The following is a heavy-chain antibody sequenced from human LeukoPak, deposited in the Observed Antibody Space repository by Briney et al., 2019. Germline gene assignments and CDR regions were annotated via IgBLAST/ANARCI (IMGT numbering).Heavy chain of an antibody. J-gene: IGHJ2*01. CDR1: GGSFSGYY. CDR3: ARGRWSVAITRTKPRYFDL. CDR2: INHSGST. V-gene: IGHV4-34*01. D-gene: IGHD3-22*01. Sequence: PSETLSLTCAVYGGSFSGYYWSWIRQPPGKGLEWIGEINHSGSTNYNPSLKSRVTISVDTSKNQFSLKLSSVTAADTAVYYCARGRWSVAITRTKPRYFDLWGRGTLVTVSS.